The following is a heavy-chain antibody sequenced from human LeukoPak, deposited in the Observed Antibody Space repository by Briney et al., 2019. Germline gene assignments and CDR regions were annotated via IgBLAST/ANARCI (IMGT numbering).Heavy chain of an antibody. CDR2: IWYDGSEK. Sequence: PGRSLRLSCAASGFTFSRHGMHWVRQAPGKGLEWVAVIWYDGSEKYYADSVRGRFTISRDNSKNTVCLQMNSLGAEDTAVYYCTRDRTSRYFDYWGQGTLVTVSS. V-gene: IGHV3-33*01. J-gene: IGHJ4*02. D-gene: IGHD6-6*01. CDR1: GFTFSRHG. CDR3: TRDRTSRYFDY.